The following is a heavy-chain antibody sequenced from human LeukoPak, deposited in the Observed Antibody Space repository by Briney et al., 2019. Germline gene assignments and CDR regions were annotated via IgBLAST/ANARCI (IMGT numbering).Heavy chain of an antibody. Sequence: AVKVSCKASGGTFSSYAISWVRQAPGQGLEWMGGIIPIFGTANYAQKFQGRVTITTDESTSTAYMELSSLRSEDTAVYYCARWVAAAHYGPYYYMDVWGKGTTLTVSS. D-gene: IGHD6-13*01. CDR3: ARWVAAAHYGPYYYMDV. V-gene: IGHV1-69*05. CDR1: GGTFSSYA. J-gene: IGHJ6*03. CDR2: IIPIFGTA.